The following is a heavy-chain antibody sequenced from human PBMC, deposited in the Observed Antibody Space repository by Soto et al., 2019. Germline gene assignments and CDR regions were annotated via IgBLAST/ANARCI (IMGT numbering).Heavy chain of an antibody. Sequence: GESLKISCRASGYSFSNYWIAWVRRMPGKGLEWMGIIYPGDSDTRYSPSFQGQVTISTDKSISSAYLQWSSLRASDSAMYYCARSRITGSTWTFDYWGQGTLVTVS. V-gene: IGHV5-51*01. J-gene: IGHJ4*02. CDR3: ARSRITGSTWTFDY. CDR2: IYPGDSDT. CDR1: GYSFSNYW. D-gene: IGHD1-20*01.